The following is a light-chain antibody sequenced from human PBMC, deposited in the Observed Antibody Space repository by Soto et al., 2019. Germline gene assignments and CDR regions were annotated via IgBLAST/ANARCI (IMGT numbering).Light chain of an antibody. CDR2: EVS. J-gene: IGLJ1*01. Sequence: QSVLTQPPSASGSPGQSVTISCTGASSDVGGYNYVSWYQQHPGKAPKIMIYEVSKRPSGVPDRFSGSKSGNTASLTVSGLQAEDEGHYYCQSYDKRLTAYVFGTGTKVTVL. CDR3: QSYDKRLTAYV. V-gene: IGLV2-8*01. CDR1: SSDVGGYNY.